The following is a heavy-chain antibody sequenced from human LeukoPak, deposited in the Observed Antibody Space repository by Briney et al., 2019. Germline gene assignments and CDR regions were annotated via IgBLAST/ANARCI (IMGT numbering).Heavy chain of an antibody. D-gene: IGHD1-26*01. CDR2: IWFDGSKE. CDR1: GFTFRTFG. J-gene: IGHJ2*01. V-gene: IGHV3-33*01. Sequence: PGGSLRLSCAASGFTFRTFGMHWVRQAPGKGPEWVAVIWFDGSKEYYKDFAKGRFTISRDNAKNSLYLQMNSLRAEDTAVYYCARVHSGSYCYDLWGRGTLVTVSS. CDR3: ARVHSGSYCYDL.